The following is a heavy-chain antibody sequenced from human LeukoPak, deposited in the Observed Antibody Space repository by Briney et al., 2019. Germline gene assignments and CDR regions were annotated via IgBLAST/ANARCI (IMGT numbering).Heavy chain of an antibody. CDR3: ARLSNYGASYYFDY. CDR1: GGSISSYY. CDR2: IYTSGST. Sequence: PSETLSLTCTVSGGSISSYYWTWIRQPPGKGLECIGYIYTSGSTNYSPSLKSRVTISVDTSKNQFSLKLSSVTAADTAVYYCARLSNYGASYYFDYWGQGTLVTVSS. J-gene: IGHJ4*02. V-gene: IGHV4-4*09. D-gene: IGHD4-17*01.